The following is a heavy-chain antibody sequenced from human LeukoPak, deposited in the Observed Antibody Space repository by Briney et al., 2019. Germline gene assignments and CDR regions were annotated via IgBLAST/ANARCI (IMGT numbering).Heavy chain of an antibody. CDR2: VKSVAEGGAS. CDR1: SLIFSHAW. J-gene: IGHJ3*02. CDR3: TKNTGDFDI. V-gene: IGHV3-15*07. Sequence: GGSLRLSCVFPSLIFSHAWMNWVRQAPGKGLEWVGRVKSVAEGGASEYGTAVKGRFTISRDDSKKTVYLQMHNLSTEDTALYYCTKNTGDFDIWGQGTMVIVSS. D-gene: IGHD4-17*01.